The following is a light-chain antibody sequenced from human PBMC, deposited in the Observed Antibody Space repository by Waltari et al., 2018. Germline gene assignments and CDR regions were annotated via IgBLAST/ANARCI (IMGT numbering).Light chain of an antibody. Sequence: EIVMTQYPATLSVSPGERATLSCRASQSISYNLAWYQQKPGQAPRLLISGASTRATGIPARFSGSGSGTEFTLTISSLQSEDSAVYYCQQYDNWPFGGGTKVEIK. CDR1: QSISYN. CDR2: GAS. V-gene: IGKV3-15*01. J-gene: IGKJ4*01. CDR3: QQYDNWP.